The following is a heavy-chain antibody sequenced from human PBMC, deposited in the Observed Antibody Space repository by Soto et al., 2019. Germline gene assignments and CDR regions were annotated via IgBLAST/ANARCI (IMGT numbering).Heavy chain of an antibody. J-gene: IGHJ5*02. V-gene: IGHV4-59*08. CDR3: ARLWEGLQFDP. CDR1: GGSIGSYY. D-gene: IGHD1-26*01. CDR2: VYDSGST. Sequence: QVQLQESGPGLVKPSETLSLTCAVSGGSIGSYYWNWIRQPPGKGLEWIAYVYDSGSTNYNPSHKSRVTISVDTSKNQFSLKLRSVTAADTAVYFCARLWEGLQFDPWGQGTLVTVSS.